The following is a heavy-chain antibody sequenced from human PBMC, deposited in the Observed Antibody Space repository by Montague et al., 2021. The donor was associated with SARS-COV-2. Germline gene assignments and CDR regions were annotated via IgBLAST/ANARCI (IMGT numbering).Heavy chain of an antibody. CDR1: GFTVSSNY. Sequence: SLRLSCAASGFTVSSNYMSWVRQAPGKGLEWVSVIYSGGSTYYADSVKGRFTISRHHSKNTRFLQMKSLRAEDTAVYYCARDHGSGWFTFDYWGQGTLVTVSS. D-gene: IGHD6-19*01. CDR2: IYSGGST. V-gene: IGHV3-53*04. CDR3: ARDHGSGWFTFDY. J-gene: IGHJ4*02.